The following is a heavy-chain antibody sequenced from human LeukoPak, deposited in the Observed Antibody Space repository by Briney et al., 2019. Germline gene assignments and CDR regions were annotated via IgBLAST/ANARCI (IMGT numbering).Heavy chain of an antibody. Sequence: QVQLAESGGGLVKPGGSLRLSCAASGFTFSDYYMSWIRQAPGKGLEGVSYISSSSTYTNYADSVKGRFTISRDNAKNSLYLQMNSLRTEDTALYYCARDPTVAAGTGAFDIWGQGTMVTVSS. V-gene: IGHV3-11*06. D-gene: IGHD6-13*01. J-gene: IGHJ3*02. CDR1: GFTFSDYY. CDR2: ISSSSTYT. CDR3: ARDPTVAAGTGAFDI.